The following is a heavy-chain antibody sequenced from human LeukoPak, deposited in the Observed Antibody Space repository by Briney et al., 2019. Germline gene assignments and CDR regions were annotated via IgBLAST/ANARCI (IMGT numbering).Heavy chain of an antibody. CDR1: GFTFSSYA. CDR3: AAHAGKGYYFDY. CDR2: ISGGGGST. J-gene: IGHJ4*02. Sequence: PGGSLRLSCAASGFTFSSYAMSWVRQAPGRGLEWVSAISGGGGSTYYADSVKGRFTISRDNSKNTLYLQMNSLRAEDTAVYYCAAHAGKGYYFDYWGQGTLVTVSS. V-gene: IGHV3-23*01.